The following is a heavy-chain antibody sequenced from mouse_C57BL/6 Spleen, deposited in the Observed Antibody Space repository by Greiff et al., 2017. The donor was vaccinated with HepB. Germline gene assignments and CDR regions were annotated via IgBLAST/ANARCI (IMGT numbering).Heavy chain of an antibody. Sequence: QVQLQQPGAELVKPGASVKLSCKASGYTFTSYWMHWVKQRPGQGLEWIGMIHPNSGSTNYNEKFKSKATLTVDKSSSTAYMQLSSLTSEDSAVYYCARSLYYYGSFDYWGQGTTLTVSS. J-gene: IGHJ2*01. D-gene: IGHD1-1*01. CDR3: ARSLYYYGSFDY. CDR2: IHPNSGST. V-gene: IGHV1-64*01. CDR1: GYTFTSYW.